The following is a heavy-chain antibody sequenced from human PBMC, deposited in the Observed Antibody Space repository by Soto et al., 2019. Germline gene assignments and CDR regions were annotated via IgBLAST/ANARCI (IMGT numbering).Heavy chain of an antibody. CDR1: GYTFTSYY. V-gene: IGHV1-18*04. Sequence: ASVKVSCKASGYTFTSYYMHWVRQAPGQGLEWMGWISAYNGNTNYAQKLQGRVNMTTDTSTSTAYMELRSLRSDDTAVYYCARGYYGSGSYYNDYYYGIDVWGQGPTVTVSS. J-gene: IGHJ6*02. CDR3: ARGYYGSGSYYNDYYYGIDV. D-gene: IGHD3-10*01. CDR2: ISAYNGNT.